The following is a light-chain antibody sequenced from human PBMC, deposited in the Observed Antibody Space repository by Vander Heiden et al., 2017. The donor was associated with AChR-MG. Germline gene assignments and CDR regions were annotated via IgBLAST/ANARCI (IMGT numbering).Light chain of an antibody. J-gene: IGKJ2*01. Sequence: DIQMTQSPSSLSASVGDRVTITCRASQSISTYLNWYQQKPGKAPNLLVSAASGLQSGVPSRFSGSGSGTHFTLTITSLQPEDFATYYCQQSYSPLYTFGQGTKLEMK. V-gene: IGKV1-39*01. CDR1: QSISTY. CDR3: QQSYSPLYT. CDR2: AAS.